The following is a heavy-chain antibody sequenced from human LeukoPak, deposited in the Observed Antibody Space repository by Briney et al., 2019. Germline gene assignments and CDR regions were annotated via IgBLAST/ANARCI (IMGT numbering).Heavy chain of an antibody. V-gene: IGHV1-3*01. CDR2: SNAGNGNT. Sequence: ASVKVSCKASGYIFTSYAMHWVRQAPGQRLEWMGWSNAGNGNTNYAQKLQGRVTMTTDTSTSTAYMELRSLRSDDTAVYYCAREGITIFGVVPHFDYWGQGTLVTVSS. CDR1: GYIFTSYA. D-gene: IGHD3-3*01. J-gene: IGHJ4*02. CDR3: AREGITIFGVVPHFDY.